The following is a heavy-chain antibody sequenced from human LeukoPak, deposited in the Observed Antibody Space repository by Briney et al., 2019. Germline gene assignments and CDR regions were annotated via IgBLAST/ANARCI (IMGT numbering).Heavy chain of an antibody. CDR1: GGIFRSYA. J-gene: IGHJ6*02. CDR2: MIPIFGTA. V-gene: IGHV1-69*13. Sequence: SVKVSCKASGGIFRSYAISWVRQSPGHGVGWMGGMIPIFGTANYAQKFPCRVTITADESTSTAHMELSSLRSEDTAVYYCARKLPKYYDIWTGHNLDYSYYGMDVWGQGTTVTASS. D-gene: IGHD3-9*01. CDR3: ARKLPKYYDIWTGHNLDYSYYGMDV.